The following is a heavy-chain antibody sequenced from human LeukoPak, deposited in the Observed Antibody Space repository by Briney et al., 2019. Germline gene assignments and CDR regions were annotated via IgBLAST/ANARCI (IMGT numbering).Heavy chain of an antibody. CDR3: ARFFGNSLFYYGMDV. CDR1: RGSLSRYY. CDR2: IYSTGIT. D-gene: IGHD4-23*01. V-gene: IGHV4-4*07. J-gene: IGHJ6*02. Sequence: SETLSLTCTVSRGSLSRYYWGWIRQAAREGMGWIWRIYSTGITGYNPSFKSRVSMSLDTPRNQLFLNVTSVTAADTAVYYCARFFGNSLFYYGMDVWGQGTTVSVSS.